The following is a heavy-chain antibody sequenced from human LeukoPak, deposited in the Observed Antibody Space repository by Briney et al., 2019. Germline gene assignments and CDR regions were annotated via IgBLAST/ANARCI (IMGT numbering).Heavy chain of an antibody. D-gene: IGHD2-2*01. CDR3: AGAVVSSTSCYYLCYYYYYMDV. J-gene: IGHJ6*03. Sequence: GGSLRLSCAASGFTFSNRGMHWVRQAPGKGLEWVALIRFDGSHKYYADSVKGRFTISRDNSKNTLYLQRNSLRAEDTAVYYCAGAVVSSTSCYYLCYYYYYMDVWGKGTTVTVSS. CDR2: IRFDGSHK. V-gene: IGHV3-33*01. CDR1: GFTFSNRG.